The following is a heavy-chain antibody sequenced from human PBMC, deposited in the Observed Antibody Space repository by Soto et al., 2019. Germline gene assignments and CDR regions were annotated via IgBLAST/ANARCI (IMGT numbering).Heavy chain of an antibody. J-gene: IGHJ6*02. CDR3: ARPHGYGYSDPLAYYYYGMDV. D-gene: IGHD5-18*01. CDR1: GGTFSSYA. V-gene: IGHV1-69*01. Sequence: QVQLVQSGAEVKKPGSSVKVSCKASGGTFSSYAISWVRQAPGQGLEWMGGIIPIFGTANYAQKFQGRVTITADEYTSNAYMELSSLRSEDTAVYYCARPHGYGYSDPLAYYYYGMDVWGQGTTVTVSS. CDR2: IIPIFGTA.